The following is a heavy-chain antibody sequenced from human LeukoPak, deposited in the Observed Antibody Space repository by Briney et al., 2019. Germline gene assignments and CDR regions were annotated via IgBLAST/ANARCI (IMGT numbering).Heavy chain of an antibody. CDR2: ISYDGSNK. Sequence: PGGSLRLSCAASGFTFSSYGMHWVRQAPGKGLEWVAVISYDGSNKYYADSVKGRFTISRDNSKNTLYLQMNSLRAEDTAVYYCAKDQGRDGYSLGAFDIWGQGTMVTVSS. V-gene: IGHV3-30*18. CDR3: AKDQGRDGYSLGAFDI. J-gene: IGHJ3*02. CDR1: GFTFSSYG. D-gene: IGHD5-24*01.